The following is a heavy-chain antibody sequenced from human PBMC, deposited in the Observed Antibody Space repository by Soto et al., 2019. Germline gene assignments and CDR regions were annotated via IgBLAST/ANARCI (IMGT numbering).Heavy chain of an antibody. CDR3: ARGGGPLRFLEWLLFPFDY. V-gene: IGHV4-34*01. CDR2: INHSGST. CDR1: GGSFSGYY. Sequence: ETLSLTCAVYGGSFSGYYWSWIRQPPGKGLEWIGEINHSGSTNYNPSLKSRVTISVDTSKNQFSLKLSSVTAADTAVYYCARGGGPLRFLEWLLFPFDYWGQGTLVTVSS. J-gene: IGHJ4*02. D-gene: IGHD3-3*01.